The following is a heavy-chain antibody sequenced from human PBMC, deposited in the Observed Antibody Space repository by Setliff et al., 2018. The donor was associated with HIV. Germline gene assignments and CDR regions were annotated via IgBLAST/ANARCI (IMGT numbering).Heavy chain of an antibody. CDR3: AREGPQTGDHSLALF. CDR1: GFTLSYYS. V-gene: IGHV3-48*03. J-gene: IGHJ4*02. CDR2: ISTSGSTI. D-gene: IGHD7-27*01. Sequence: GGSLRLSCAASGFTLSYYSMNWVRQAPGKGLEWISYISTSGSTIYYADSVKGRFTISRGNAKNSLYLQMNSLRSEDTAVYYCAREGPQTGDHSLALFWGQGTVVTVSS.